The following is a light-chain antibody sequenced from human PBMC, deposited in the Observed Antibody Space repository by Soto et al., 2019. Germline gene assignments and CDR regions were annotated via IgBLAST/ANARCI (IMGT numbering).Light chain of an antibody. J-gene: IGLJ3*02. Sequence: QSVLTQPPSASGTPGQRVTISCSGSSSNIGNNYVYWYHQLPGTAPKLLIYKNDQRPSGVPDRFSGSKSGASASLAISGLRSEDEADYYCAVWDSSLSGWVFGGGTKLTVL. CDR3: AVWDSSLSGWV. CDR1: SSNIGNNY. CDR2: KND. V-gene: IGLV1-47*01.